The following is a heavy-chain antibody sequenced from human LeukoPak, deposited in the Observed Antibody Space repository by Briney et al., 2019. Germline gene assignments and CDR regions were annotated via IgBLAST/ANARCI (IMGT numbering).Heavy chain of an antibody. CDR2: INSDGSST. D-gene: IGHD2-2*03. Sequence: GGSLRLSCAASGLTFSSYWMHWVRHAPGKGLVWVSRINSDGSSTIYADSVKGRFTISRDNAKNTLYLQMNSLRAEDTAVYSCARSYPYGYNWFDPWGQGTLVTVSS. CDR3: ARSYPYGYNWFDP. CDR1: GLTFSSYW. V-gene: IGHV3-74*01. J-gene: IGHJ5*02.